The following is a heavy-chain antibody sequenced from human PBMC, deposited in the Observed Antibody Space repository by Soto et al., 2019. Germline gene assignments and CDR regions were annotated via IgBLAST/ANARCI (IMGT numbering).Heavy chain of an antibody. J-gene: IGHJ6*02. CDR3: ARGSNYVSYYYYGMDV. CDR2: IIPIFGTA. D-gene: IGHD4-4*01. CDR1: GGTFSSYA. Sequence: GASVKVSCKASGGTFSSYAISWVRQAPGQGLEWMGGIIPIFGTANYAQKFQGRVTITADESTSTAYMELSSLRSEDTAVYYCARGSNYVSYYYYGMDVLGQGTTVTVSS. V-gene: IGHV1-69*13.